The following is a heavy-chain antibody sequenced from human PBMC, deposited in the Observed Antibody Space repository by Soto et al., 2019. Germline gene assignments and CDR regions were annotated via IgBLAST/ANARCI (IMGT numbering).Heavy chain of an antibody. D-gene: IGHD3-22*01. J-gene: IGHJ3*02. Sequence: EVQLLESGGGLVRPGGSLRLSCAASGFTFSSYAMTWVRQAPGKGLEWVSGVSGTGGSAYYADSVKGRFTISRDKSTNTLYLQMNSLRAEDTAVYYCATRYYYDSSGYSGDAFDIWGQGTMVTVSS. CDR1: GFTFSSYA. V-gene: IGHV3-23*01. CDR3: ATRYYYDSSGYSGDAFDI. CDR2: VSGTGGSA.